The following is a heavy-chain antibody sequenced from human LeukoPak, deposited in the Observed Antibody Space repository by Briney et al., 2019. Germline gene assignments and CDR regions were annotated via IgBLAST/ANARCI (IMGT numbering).Heavy chain of an antibody. CDR3: ARDARGFDY. D-gene: IGHD2-15*01. CDR2: ISSTSSYI. J-gene: IGHJ4*02. CDR1: GFSFSGYS. Sequence: GGSLRLSCAASGFSFSGYSMNWVRQAPGKGLEWVSSISSTSSYIHYADSVKGRFTISRHNAKNSLFLQMNSLRAEDTAVYYCARDARGFDYWGQGTLVTVSS. V-gene: IGHV3-21*01.